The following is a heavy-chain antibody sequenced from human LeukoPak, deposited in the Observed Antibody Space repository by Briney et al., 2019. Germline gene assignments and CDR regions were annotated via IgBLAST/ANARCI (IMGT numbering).Heavy chain of an antibody. D-gene: IGHD3-22*01. Sequence: PGGSLRLSCAASGFTFSSYWMSWVRQAPGKGLEWVANIKQDGSEKYYVDSVKGRFTISRDNAKNSLYLQMNSLRAEDTAVYYCARGQVWGYYDSSAYSDYWGQGTLVTVSS. CDR2: IKQDGSEK. V-gene: IGHV3-7*01. CDR3: ARGQVWGYYDSSAYSDY. J-gene: IGHJ4*02. CDR1: GFTFSSYW.